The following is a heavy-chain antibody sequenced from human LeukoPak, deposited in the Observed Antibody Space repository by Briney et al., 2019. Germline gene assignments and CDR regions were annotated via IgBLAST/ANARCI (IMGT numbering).Heavy chain of an antibody. CDR1: GGSISSGGYY. Sequence: NTSETLSLTCTVSGGSISSGGYYWSWIRQHPGKGLEWIGYIYYSGSTYYNPSLKSRVTISVDTSKNQFSLKLSSVTAADTAVYYCARLAGDRSPDYWGQGTLVTVSS. J-gene: IGHJ4*02. CDR2: IYYSGST. D-gene: IGHD6-19*01. CDR3: ARLAGDRSPDY. V-gene: IGHV4-31*03.